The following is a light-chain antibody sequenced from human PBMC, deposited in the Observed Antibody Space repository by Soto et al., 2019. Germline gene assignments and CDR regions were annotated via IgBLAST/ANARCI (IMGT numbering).Light chain of an antibody. CDR1: QSVGSD. J-gene: IGKJ1*01. V-gene: IGKV3-15*01. Sequence: EIVMTQSPATLSVSPGERATLSCRASQSVGSDLAWYHQKPGQAPRLLIYGASTRATGIPARFSGSGSGTEFTLTINSLQSEDFAVYYCQQYNNWPRTFGQGTKVEIK. CDR3: QQYNNWPRT. CDR2: GAS.